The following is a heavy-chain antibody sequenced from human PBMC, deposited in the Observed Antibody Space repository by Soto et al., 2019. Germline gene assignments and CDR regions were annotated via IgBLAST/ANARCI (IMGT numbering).Heavy chain of an antibody. D-gene: IGHD2-15*01. CDR2: INHSGST. Sequence: SETLSLTCAVYGGSFSGYYWSWIRQPPGKGLEWIGEINHSGSTNYNPSLKSRVTISVDTSKNQFSLKLSSVTAADTAVYYCARLLTRRQTRGWFDPWGQGTLVTVSS. V-gene: IGHV4-34*01. CDR1: GGSFSGYY. J-gene: IGHJ5*02. CDR3: ARLLTRRQTRGWFDP.